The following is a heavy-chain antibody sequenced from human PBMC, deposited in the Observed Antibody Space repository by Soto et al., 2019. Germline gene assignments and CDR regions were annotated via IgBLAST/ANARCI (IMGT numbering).Heavy chain of an antibody. CDR2: IYWNDDK. CDR3: ARRPRYSNYVDY. Sequence: QITLKESGPTLVKPTQTLTLTCTFSGFSLSTDGVGVGWIRQPPGKALEWLALIYWNDDKRYSPFLKSRLTIAKDTTKNQVVLTMTNVDPADTATYRCARRPRYSNYVDYWGQGTLVTVSS. CDR1: GFSLSTDGVG. V-gene: IGHV2-5*01. D-gene: IGHD4-4*01. J-gene: IGHJ4*02.